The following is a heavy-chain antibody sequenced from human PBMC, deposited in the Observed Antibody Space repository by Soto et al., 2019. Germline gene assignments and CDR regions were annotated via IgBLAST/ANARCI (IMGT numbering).Heavy chain of an antibody. J-gene: IGHJ6*02. V-gene: IGHV3-21*01. D-gene: IGHD6-6*01. CDR3: ARKQRTAARPGYYYYGMDV. CDR1: GFSFSGYS. Sequence: GSLRLSWAAWGFSFSGYSMNWVRPATGKGLGWVSSISSSTYIYHAHSLKGRFTISRDNAKNSLYLHMNSLRAADTAVYHCARKQRTAARPGYYYYGMDVWRQGTTVTVPS. CDR2: ISSSTYI.